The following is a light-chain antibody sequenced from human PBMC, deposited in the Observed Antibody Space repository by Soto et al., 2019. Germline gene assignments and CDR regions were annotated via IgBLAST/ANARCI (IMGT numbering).Light chain of an antibody. CDR2: AAS. Sequence: DVQMTQSPSSLSASVGDRVTITCRASQGINSWLAWYQQKPEKAPKSLIHAASSLQTGVPSRFCGSGSVTDFTLTISNLQPEDSATYYRQQHYIYPLTFGGGTKVEIK. CDR1: QGINSW. V-gene: IGKV1D-16*01. CDR3: QQHYIYPLT. J-gene: IGKJ4*01.